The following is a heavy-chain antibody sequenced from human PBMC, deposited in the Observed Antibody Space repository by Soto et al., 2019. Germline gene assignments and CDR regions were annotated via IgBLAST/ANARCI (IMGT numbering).Heavy chain of an antibody. CDR2: IDSDGSTT. CDR1: GFTFSVYW. CDR3: ARPGYSNYGPGVDV. V-gene: IGHV3-74*01. J-gene: IGHJ6*02. D-gene: IGHD4-4*01. Sequence: EVQLVESGGGLVQPGGSLRLSCAASGFTFSVYWMHWVRQAPGKGLVWVSRIDSDGSTTSYADSVKGRFTISRDNAKSTLYLQMNSRRAEDTDVYYCARPGYSNYGPGVDVWGQGTTVTVSS.